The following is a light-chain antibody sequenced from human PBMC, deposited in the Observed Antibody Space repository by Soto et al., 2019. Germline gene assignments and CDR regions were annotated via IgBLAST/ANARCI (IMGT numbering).Light chain of an antibody. CDR3: QSYDSSLRGV. Sequence: QSVLTQPPSVSGAPGQRVTISCTGSSSNIGAGYDVHWYRQPPGTAPKLLIYGNSNRPSGVPDRFSGSKSGTSASLAISGLQAEDEADYYCQSYDSSLRGVFGGGTKVTVL. CDR2: GNS. CDR1: SSNIGAGYD. J-gene: IGLJ2*01. V-gene: IGLV1-40*01.